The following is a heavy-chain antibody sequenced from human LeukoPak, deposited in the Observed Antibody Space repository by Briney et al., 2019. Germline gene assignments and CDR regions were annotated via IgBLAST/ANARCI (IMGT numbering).Heavy chain of an antibody. CDR3: ARILILSTGWTPFDY. CDR2: IYYSGTS. V-gene: IGHV4-39*01. Sequence: SETLPLTCTVSGGSIISTSYYWGWIRQPPGERPEWIGNIYYSGTSYYNPSLKSRGTISVDSSKNQVSLKLTSVTAADTAVYYCARILILSTGWTPFDYWGQGAVVTVSS. J-gene: IGHJ4*02. D-gene: IGHD3/OR15-3a*01. CDR1: GGSIISTSYY.